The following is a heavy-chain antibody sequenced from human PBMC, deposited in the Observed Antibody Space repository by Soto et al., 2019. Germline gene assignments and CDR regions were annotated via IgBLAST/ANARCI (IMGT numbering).Heavy chain of an antibody. V-gene: IGHV4-31*03. D-gene: IGHD3-22*01. CDR2: IYYSGST. Sequence: SETLSLTCTVSGGSISSGGYYWSWIRQHPGKGLEWIGYIYYSGSTYYNPSLKSRVTISVDTSKNQFSLKLSSVTAADTAVYYCXRGAYYDSSGYYAIEYFQHWGQGTLVTVSS. CDR1: GGSISSGGYY. CDR3: XRGAYYDSSGYYAIEYFQH. J-gene: IGHJ1*01.